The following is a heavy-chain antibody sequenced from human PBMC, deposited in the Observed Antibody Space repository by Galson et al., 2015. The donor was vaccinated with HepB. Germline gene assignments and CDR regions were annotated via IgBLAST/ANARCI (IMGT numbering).Heavy chain of an antibody. Sequence: SLRLSCAASGFTFSSYAMHWVRQAPGKGLEWVAVISYDGSNKYYADSVKGRFTISRDNSKNTLYLQMNSLRAEDTAVYYCARGSGYDPVDYWGQGTLVTVSS. J-gene: IGHJ4*02. CDR2: ISYDGSNK. V-gene: IGHV3-30*04. CDR1: GFTFSSYA. CDR3: ARGSGYDPVDY. D-gene: IGHD5-12*01.